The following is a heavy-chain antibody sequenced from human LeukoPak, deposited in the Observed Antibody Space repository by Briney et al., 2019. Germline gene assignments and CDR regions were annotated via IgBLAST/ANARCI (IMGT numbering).Heavy chain of an antibody. Sequence: ASVKVSCKASGYTFTSYGISWVRQAPGQGLEWMGWISAYNGNTNYAQKLQGRVTMTTDTSTSTAYMELRSLRSDDTAVYYWARDNPEDYCSSTSCYYNWFDPWGQGTLVTVSS. D-gene: IGHD2-2*01. CDR1: GYTFTSYG. CDR2: ISAYNGNT. V-gene: IGHV1-18*01. J-gene: IGHJ5*02. CDR3: ARDNPEDYCSSTSCYYNWFDP.